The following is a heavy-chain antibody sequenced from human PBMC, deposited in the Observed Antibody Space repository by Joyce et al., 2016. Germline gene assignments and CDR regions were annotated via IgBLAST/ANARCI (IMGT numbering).Heavy chain of an antibody. J-gene: IGHJ3*02. Sequence: VQLQESGPGLVKPSETLSLTCTVSGGSTSGDHWSWLRQPPGKGLEWIGYIYYSGNTNYNPSLKSRVTMSLDTSKNQFSLKLSSVTAADTAIYYCARSNAFDIWGPGTMVTVSS. V-gene: IGHV4-59*01. CDR3: ARSNAFDI. CDR2: IYYSGNT. CDR1: GGSTSGDH.